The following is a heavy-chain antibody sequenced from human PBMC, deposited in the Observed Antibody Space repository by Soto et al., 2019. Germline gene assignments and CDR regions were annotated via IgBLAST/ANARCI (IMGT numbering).Heavy chain of an antibody. V-gene: IGHV4-59*01. J-gene: IGHJ6*02. Sequence: ETLSLTCTVSGGSISSYYWSWIRQPPGKGLEWIGYIYYSWSTNYNPSLKSRVTISVDTSKNQFSLKLSFVTAADTAVYYCARGNYYYYGSGSYSPTTYYYGMDVWGQGTTVTVSS. CDR2: IYYSWST. CDR3: ARGNYYYYGSGSYSPTTYYYGMDV. CDR1: GGSISSYY. D-gene: IGHD3-10*01.